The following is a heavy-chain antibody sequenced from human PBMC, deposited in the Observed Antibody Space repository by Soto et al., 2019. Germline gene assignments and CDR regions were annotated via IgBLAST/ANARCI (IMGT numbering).Heavy chain of an antibody. J-gene: IGHJ4*02. CDR2: ISTNGGST. CDR1: VFTFSIYA. V-gene: IGHV3-64D*06. D-gene: IGHD3-22*01. CDR3: VKGEYYYDSSRYYPFDY. Sequence: GGSLRLSCSASVFTFSIYAMHWVRQAPGKGLEYVSSISTNGGSTDYADSVKGRFTISRDNSKNTVYLQMSSLRVEDTAVYYCVKGEYYYDSSRYYPFDYWGQGTLVTVSS.